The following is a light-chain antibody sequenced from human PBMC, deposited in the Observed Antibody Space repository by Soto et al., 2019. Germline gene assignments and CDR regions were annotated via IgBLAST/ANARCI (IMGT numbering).Light chain of an antibody. CDR2: DAS. V-gene: IGKV3-11*01. Sequence: EIVLTQSPATLSLSPGARATLSCRASQSVSSYLAWYQQKPGQAPRLLIYDASNSATGIPARFSGSGSGTDFTLTISSLEPEDFAVYYCQQRSNWPITFGQGTRLEIK. J-gene: IGKJ5*01. CDR3: QQRSNWPIT. CDR1: QSVSSY.